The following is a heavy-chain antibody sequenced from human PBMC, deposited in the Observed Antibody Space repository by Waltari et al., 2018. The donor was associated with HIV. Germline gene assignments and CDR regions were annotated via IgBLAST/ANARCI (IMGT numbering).Heavy chain of an antibody. CDR3: ARQHPFYDILSGWGDV. Sequence: QVQLVQSGAEARKPGASVKVSCEASGYTFTTFAITWVRQAPGQGLEWMGWINTYNGSTNYAQKLQGRVTLTTDTSTSTAYMELRSLRSDDTAVYYCARQHPFYDILSGWGDVWGQGTTVTVSS. V-gene: IGHV1-18*01. J-gene: IGHJ6*02. D-gene: IGHD3-9*01. CDR1: GYTFTTFA. CDR2: INTYNGST.